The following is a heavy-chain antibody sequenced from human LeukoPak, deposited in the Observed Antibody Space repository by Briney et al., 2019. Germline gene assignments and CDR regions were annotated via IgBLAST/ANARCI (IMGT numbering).Heavy chain of an antibody. CDR1: GYTFTIYY. V-gene: IGHV1-46*01. J-gene: IGHJ4*02. Sequence: ASVKVSCKASGYTFTIYYMHWVRQAPGQGLEWMGIINPSGGTTSPAQKFQGRVTMTRETSTSTVYMELSRLRSEDTAVYYCARVVADSSGWETLDYWGQGTLVTVSS. D-gene: IGHD6-19*01. CDR2: INPSGGTT. CDR3: ARVVADSSGWETLDY.